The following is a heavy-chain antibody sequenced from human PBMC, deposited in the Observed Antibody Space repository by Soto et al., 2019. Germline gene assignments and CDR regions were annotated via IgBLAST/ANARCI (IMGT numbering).Heavy chain of an antibody. V-gene: IGHV4-4*02. CDR1: GGSISSSNW. CDR3: ARVGLIAAAGTSNYYGMDV. D-gene: IGHD6-13*01. CDR2: IYHSGST. J-gene: IGHJ6*02. Sequence: SETLSLTCAVSGGSISSSNWWSWVRQPPGKGLEWIGEIYHSGSTNYNPSLKSRVTISVDKSKNQFSLKLSSVTAADTAVYYCARVGLIAAAGTSNYYGMDVWGQGTTVTVSS.